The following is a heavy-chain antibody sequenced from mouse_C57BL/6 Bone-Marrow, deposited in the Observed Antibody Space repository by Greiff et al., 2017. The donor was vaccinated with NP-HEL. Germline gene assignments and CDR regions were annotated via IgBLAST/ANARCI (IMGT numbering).Heavy chain of an antibody. Sequence: EVQLQESGPGLVKPSQSLSLTCSVTGYSITSGYYWNWIRQFPGNKLEWMGYISYDGSNNYNPSLKNRISITRDTSKNQFFLKLNSVTTEDTATYYCARAVDYGSGYYYAMDYWGQGTSVTVSS. J-gene: IGHJ4*01. D-gene: IGHD1-1*01. CDR1: GYSITSGYY. CDR3: ARAVDYGSGYYYAMDY. V-gene: IGHV3-6*01. CDR2: ISYDGSN.